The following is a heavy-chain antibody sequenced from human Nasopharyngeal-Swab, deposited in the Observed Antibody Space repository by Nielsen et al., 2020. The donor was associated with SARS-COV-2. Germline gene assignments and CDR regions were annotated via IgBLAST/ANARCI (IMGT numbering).Heavy chain of an antibody. J-gene: IGHJ1*01. V-gene: IGHV1-46*01. Sequence: WVRQAPGQGLEWMGILPPSGGLPSYAQKFQGSVTMTRDTSTSTVYMELSSLRSEDTAVYYCARDGGGSYYDSEYFQHWGQGTLVTVSS. CDR2: LPPSGGLP. CDR3: ARDGGGSYYDSEYFQH. D-gene: IGHD1-26*01.